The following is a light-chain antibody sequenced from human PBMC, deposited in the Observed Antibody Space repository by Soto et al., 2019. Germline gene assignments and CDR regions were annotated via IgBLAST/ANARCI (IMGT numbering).Light chain of an antibody. Sequence: QPVLTQPPSVSGAPGQRVTISCTGSSSNIGAGYDVHWYQQLPGTAPKLLIYGNSNRPSGVPDRFSGSKSGTSASLAITGLQAEDEADYYCQSYDSILSVVFGGGTKVTVL. CDR1: SSNIGAGYD. CDR2: GNS. CDR3: QSYDSILSVV. J-gene: IGLJ2*01. V-gene: IGLV1-40*01.